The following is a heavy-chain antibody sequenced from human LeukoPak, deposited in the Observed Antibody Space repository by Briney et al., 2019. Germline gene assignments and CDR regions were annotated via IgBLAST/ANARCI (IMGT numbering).Heavy chain of an antibody. Sequence: RASVKVSCKASGGTFSSYAISWVRQAPGQGLEWMGGIIPIFGTANYAQKFQGRVTITADESTSTAYMELRSLRSDDTAVYYCARWDSSGYYYCDYWGQGTLVTVSS. CDR1: GGTFSSYA. CDR3: ARWDSSGYYYCDY. V-gene: IGHV1-69*01. J-gene: IGHJ4*02. D-gene: IGHD3-22*01. CDR2: IIPIFGTA.